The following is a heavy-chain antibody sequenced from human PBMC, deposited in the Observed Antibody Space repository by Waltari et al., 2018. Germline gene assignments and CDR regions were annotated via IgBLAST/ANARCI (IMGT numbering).Heavy chain of an antibody. CDR1: GGSISSGGYY. CDR2: IYHSGST. V-gene: IGHV4-31*03. CDR3: ARAIVVVAATLRWFDP. D-gene: IGHD2-15*01. J-gene: IGHJ5*02. Sequence: QVQLQESGPGLVKPSQTLSLTCTVSGGSISSGGYYWSWIRQHPGKGRELIGYIYHSGSTYHNPSLKSRVTISVDRSQNQFSLKLSSLTAADTSVYYCARAIVVVAATLRWFDPWGQGTLVTVSS.